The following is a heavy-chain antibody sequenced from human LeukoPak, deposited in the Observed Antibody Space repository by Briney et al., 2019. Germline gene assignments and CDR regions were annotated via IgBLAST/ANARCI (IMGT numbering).Heavy chain of an antibody. CDR3: ARLRWPYWYFDL. V-gene: IGHV4-39*07. D-gene: IGHD4-23*01. J-gene: IGHJ2*01. CDR2: IYYSGST. Sequence: SETLSLTCTVSGGSISSSSYYWGWIRQPPGKGLEWIGSIYYSGSTYYNPSLKSRVTISVDTSKNQFSLKLSSVTAADTAVYYCARLRWPYWYFDLWGRGTLVTVSS. CDR1: GGSISSSSYY.